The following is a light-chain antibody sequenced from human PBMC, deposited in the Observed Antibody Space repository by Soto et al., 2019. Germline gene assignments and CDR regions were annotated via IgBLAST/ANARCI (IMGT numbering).Light chain of an antibody. V-gene: IGLV1-36*01. CDR3: MSYIDSTSTHWV. Sequence: QSVLTQPPSVSEAPRQRVTISCSGSSSNIGNNAVNWYQQLPGQAPKIVIYYDDLLTSGVSDRFSGSKSGISASLAISDLQSDDEADYYCMSYIDSTSTHWVLGGGTKLTVL. J-gene: IGLJ3*02. CDR2: YDD. CDR1: SSNIGNNA.